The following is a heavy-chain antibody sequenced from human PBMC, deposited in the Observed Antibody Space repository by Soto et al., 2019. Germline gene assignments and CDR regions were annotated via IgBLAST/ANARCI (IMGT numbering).Heavy chain of an antibody. V-gene: IGHV3-23*01. CDR3: AKRRGAGGHFDY. D-gene: IGHD2-15*01. CDR2: VSIGGST. Sequence: DVQLLESGGGLVQPEGSLRLSCAASGFTFSSYAMGWVRQGPGKGLEWVAVVSIGGSTHYADSVRGRFTISRDNSKNTLPLQMNSLTAEDTAVYFCAKRRGAGGHFDYWGQGALGTVSS. J-gene: IGHJ4*02. CDR1: GFTFSSYA.